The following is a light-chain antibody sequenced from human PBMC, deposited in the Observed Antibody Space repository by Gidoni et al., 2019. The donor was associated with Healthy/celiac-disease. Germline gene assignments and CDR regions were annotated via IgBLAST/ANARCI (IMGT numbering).Light chain of an antibody. CDR3: QQSDSSPWT. CDR1: QSISSY. Sequence: DTKMTQSPSSLSASVGARVTITCRASQSISSYLNWYQQKPGKAPKLLIYAASSLQSGVPSRFSGSGSGTDFTLTISSLQPEDFATYYCQQSDSSPWTFGQGTRVEIK. CDR2: AAS. V-gene: IGKV1-39*01. J-gene: IGKJ1*01.